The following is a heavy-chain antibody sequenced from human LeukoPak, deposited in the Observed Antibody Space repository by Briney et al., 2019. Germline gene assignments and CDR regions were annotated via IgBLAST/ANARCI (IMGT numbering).Heavy chain of an antibody. CDR3: ARGPVVVAATPYYYYGMDV. J-gene: IGHJ6*02. Sequence: SETLSLTCTVSGGSISPYYWSWIRQSPGKGLEWIGYIYYSGSTNYNPYLKSRVTISVDTSKNQFSLKLSSVTAADTAVYYCARGPVVVAATPYYYYGMDVWGQGTTVTVSS. V-gene: IGHV4-59*12. CDR1: GGSISPYY. CDR2: IYYSGST. D-gene: IGHD2-15*01.